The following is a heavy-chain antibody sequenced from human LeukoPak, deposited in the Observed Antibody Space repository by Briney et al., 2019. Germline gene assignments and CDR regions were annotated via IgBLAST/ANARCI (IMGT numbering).Heavy chain of an antibody. Sequence: GGSLRLSCAASGFTFSSYGMHWVRQAPGKGLEWVAVIWYDGSNKYYADSVKGRFTISRDNSKNTLYLQMNSLRAEDTAVYYCNGYDILTGYYMGGQGTLVTVSS. CDR3: NGYDILTGYYM. V-gene: IGHV3-33*01. CDR2: IWYDGSNK. J-gene: IGHJ4*02. D-gene: IGHD3-9*01. CDR1: GFTFSSYG.